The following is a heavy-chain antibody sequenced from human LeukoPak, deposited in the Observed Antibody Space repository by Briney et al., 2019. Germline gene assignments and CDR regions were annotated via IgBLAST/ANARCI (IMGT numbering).Heavy chain of an antibody. D-gene: IGHD2-15*01. CDR2: ISSDSNYI. CDR3: ARDVARISDH. Sequence: GGSLRLSCAASGFTFSSYSMNWVRQASWKGLEWVSSISSDSNYIYYADSVKGRFTISRDNAKNSLYLQMNSLRAEDAAVYYCARDVARISDHWGQGALVTVSS. CDR1: GFTFSSYS. V-gene: IGHV3-21*01. J-gene: IGHJ4*02.